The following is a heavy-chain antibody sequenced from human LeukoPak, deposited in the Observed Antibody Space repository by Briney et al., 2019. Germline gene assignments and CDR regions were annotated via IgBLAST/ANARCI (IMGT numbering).Heavy chain of an antibody. J-gene: IGHJ4*02. CDR2: ITSSYIRE. Sequence: GGSLRLSCAASGFTFSSYAVNWVRQAPGKGLEWVSAITSSYIREHYADSVKGRFTISRDNSKNTLYLQLDSLRAEDTAVYYCARERRSFSLVSGVSAAFHHWGQGALVPVSS. V-gene: IGHV3-23*05. CDR3: ARERRSFSLVSGVSAAFHH. D-gene: IGHD3-10*01. CDR1: GFTFSSYA.